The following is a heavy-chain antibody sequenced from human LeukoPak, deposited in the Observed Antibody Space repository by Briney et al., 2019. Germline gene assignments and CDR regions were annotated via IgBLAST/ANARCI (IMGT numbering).Heavy chain of an antibody. CDR3: ARTIKKDWYSSGWHNWFDP. CDR2: ISAYNGNT. Sequence: RASVKVSCEASGYTFTSYGISWVRQAPGQGLEWMGWISAYNGNTNYAQKLQGRVTMTTDTSTSTAYMELRSLRSDDTAVYYCARTIKKDWYSSGWHNWFDPWGQGTLVTVSS. CDR1: GYTFTSYG. V-gene: IGHV1-18*01. D-gene: IGHD6-19*01. J-gene: IGHJ5*02.